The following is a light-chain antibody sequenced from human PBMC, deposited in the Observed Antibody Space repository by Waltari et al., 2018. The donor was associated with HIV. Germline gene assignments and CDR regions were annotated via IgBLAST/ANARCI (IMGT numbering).Light chain of an antibody. V-gene: IGLV6-57*03. J-gene: IGLJ3*02. CDR1: SGNIANNY. Sequence: FMLTQPHSVSESPGKTVIISCTRDSGNIANNYVQWFQRRPGSAPTTLLYEDRRRPSGVPDRFSGSIDRSSNSASLTSSGVMTEDEADYYCQSFDTTNHWVFGGGTKLTVL. CDR3: QSFDTTNHWV. CDR2: EDR.